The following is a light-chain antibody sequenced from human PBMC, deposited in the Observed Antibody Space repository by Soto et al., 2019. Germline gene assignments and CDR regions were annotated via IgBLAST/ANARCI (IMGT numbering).Light chain of an antibody. CDR3: QQYNNWPPWT. CDR2: GAS. CDR1: QSVSSN. J-gene: IGKJ1*01. V-gene: IGKV3-15*01. Sequence: EVLLTQSPATLSVSPGERATLSCRASQSVSSNLAWYQQKPGQGPRLLIYGASTRATGIPARFSGSGSGTEFTLTLSSMQSQDYAVYYCQQYNNWPPWTFGQGTKVEIK.